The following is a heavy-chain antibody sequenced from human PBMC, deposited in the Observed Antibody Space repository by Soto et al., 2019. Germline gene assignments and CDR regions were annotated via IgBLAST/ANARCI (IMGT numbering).Heavy chain of an antibody. V-gene: IGHV4-4*02. J-gene: IGHJ4*02. D-gene: IGHD3-22*01. CDR3: ARAYDSSGYAHY. Sequence: SETLSLTCAVSGGSISSRNWWSWVRQPPGKGLEWIGEIYHSGSTNYNPSLKSRVTISVDKSKNQFSLKLSFVTAADTAVYYCARAYDSSGYAHYGGQGTLVTVS. CDR2: IYHSGST. CDR1: GGSISSRNW.